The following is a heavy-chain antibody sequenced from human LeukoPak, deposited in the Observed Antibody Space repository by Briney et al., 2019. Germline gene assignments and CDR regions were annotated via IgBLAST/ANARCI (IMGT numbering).Heavy chain of an antibody. D-gene: IGHD3-10*01. J-gene: IGHJ4*02. Sequence: GGSLRLSCLASGFTFRDYYMTWIRQAPGKGLEWISFVSSRGTTTDYADSVKGRFTISRDNAKNSLYLQMNSLRAEDTAVYYCARASFLSYGSGSFPYYFDYWGQGTLVTVSS. CDR2: VSSRGTTT. CDR3: ARASFLSYGSGSFPYYFDY. V-gene: IGHV3-11*04. CDR1: GFTFRDYY.